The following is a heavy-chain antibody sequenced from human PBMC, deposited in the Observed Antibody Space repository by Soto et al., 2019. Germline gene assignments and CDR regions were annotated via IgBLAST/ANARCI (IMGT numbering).Heavy chain of an antibody. CDR2: ISSSGGST. CDR1: GFTFSSYA. Sequence: EVQLLESGGALVQPGGSLRLSCAASGFTFSSYAMSWVRQAPGKGLEWVSAISSSGGSTYYADSVKGRFTISRDNSKNTLYPQMNSLRAEDTGVYYCAKAGYRYGSGMTYDIWGQGALGTGSS. D-gene: IGHD3-10*01. CDR3: AKAGYRYGSGMTYDI. V-gene: IGHV3-23*01. J-gene: IGHJ3*02.